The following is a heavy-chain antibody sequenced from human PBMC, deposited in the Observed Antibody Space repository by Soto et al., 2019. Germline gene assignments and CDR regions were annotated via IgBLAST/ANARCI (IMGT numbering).Heavy chain of an antibody. CDR1: GYTFTNQY. CDR2: INPTGGST. Sequence: QVQLVQSGAEVRKPGASVKVSCKAAGYTFTNQYIHWVRQAPGQGLEWMGIINPTGGSTTYAQKVRGRISMTGDTSTSTVYMDLSSMRSEDTAVYYCAREGSDYFDNSLDYWGQGTLVTVSS. J-gene: IGHJ4*02. CDR3: AREGSDYFDNSLDY. V-gene: IGHV1-46*01. D-gene: IGHD3-22*01.